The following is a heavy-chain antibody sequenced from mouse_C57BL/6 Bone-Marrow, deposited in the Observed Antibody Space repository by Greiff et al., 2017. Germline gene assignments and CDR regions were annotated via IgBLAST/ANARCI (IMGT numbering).Heavy chain of an antibody. J-gene: IGHJ3*01. Sequence: ESGPGLVKPSQSLSLTCSVTGYSITSGYYWNWIRQFPGNKLEWMGYISYDGSNNYNPSLKNRISITRDTSKNQFFLKLNSVTTEDTATYYCASNYYYGSSGFAYWGQGTLVTVSA. CDR3: ASNYYYGSSGFAY. CDR2: ISYDGSN. D-gene: IGHD1-1*01. V-gene: IGHV3-6*01. CDR1: GYSITSGYY.